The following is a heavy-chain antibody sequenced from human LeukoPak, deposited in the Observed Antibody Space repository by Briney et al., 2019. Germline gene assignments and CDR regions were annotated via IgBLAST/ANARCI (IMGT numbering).Heavy chain of an antibody. J-gene: IGHJ6*02. CDR3: AKDRRHYYGSGRYFYGMDV. Sequence: GGSLRLSCAASGFTFSSYAMGWVRQAPGEGLEWVSAIIGSGDSTYYADSVKGRFTISRDNSKNTLSLQMNSLRAGDTAIYYCAKDRRHYYGSGRYFYGMDVWGQGTTVTVSS. D-gene: IGHD3-10*01. CDR1: GFTFSSYA. CDR2: IIGSGDST. V-gene: IGHV3-23*01.